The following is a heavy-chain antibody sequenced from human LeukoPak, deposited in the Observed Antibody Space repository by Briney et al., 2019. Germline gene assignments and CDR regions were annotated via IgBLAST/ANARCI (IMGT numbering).Heavy chain of an antibody. CDR1: GGSISSYY. V-gene: IGHV4-59*01. CDR2: IYYSGST. CDR3: ATGVVVPAVNNWFDP. Sequence: KSSETLSLTCTVSGGSISSYYWSWIRQPPGKGLEWIGYIYYSGSTNYNPSLKSRVTISVDTSKNQFSLKLSSVTAADTAVYYCATGVVVPAVNNWFDPWGQGTLVTVSS. J-gene: IGHJ5*02. D-gene: IGHD2-2*01.